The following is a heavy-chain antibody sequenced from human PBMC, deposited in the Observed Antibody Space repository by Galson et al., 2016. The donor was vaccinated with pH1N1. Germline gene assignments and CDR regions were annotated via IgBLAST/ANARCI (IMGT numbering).Heavy chain of an antibody. Sequence: SLRLSCAASGFTFSRYWMHWVRQAPGKGLEWVANIKEDGSAIYYVDSVKGRFTISRDNARDSLYLQMNNLRAEDTAVYYRARFTGVAWGQGTLVTVSS. CDR2: IKEDGSAI. V-gene: IGHV3-7*01. D-gene: IGHD1-14*01. J-gene: IGHJ4*02. CDR1: GFTFSRYW. CDR3: ARFTGVA.